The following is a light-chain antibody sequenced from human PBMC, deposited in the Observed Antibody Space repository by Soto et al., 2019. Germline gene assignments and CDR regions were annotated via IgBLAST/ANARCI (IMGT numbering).Light chain of an antibody. CDR1: QSVSDY. CDR2: ASS. V-gene: IGKV1-6*01. J-gene: IGKJ1*01. CDR3: LQDYNYPWT. Sequence: IQMTQSPSSLSASIGDRVSITCRASQSVSDYLNWYQRKPGTAPKLLIFASSTLQSGVPSRFSGSGSGTDFTLTISSLQPEDFATYYCLQDYNYPWTFGQGTKVDIK.